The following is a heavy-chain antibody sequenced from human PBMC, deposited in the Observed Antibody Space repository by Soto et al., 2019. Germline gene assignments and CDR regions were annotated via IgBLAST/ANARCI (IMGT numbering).Heavy chain of an antibody. CDR3: AKDPNIHDANWFDP. V-gene: IGHV3-30*18. CDR1: GFTFSSYG. D-gene: IGHD1-1*01. J-gene: IGHJ5*02. Sequence: PGGSLRLSCAASGFTFSSYGMHWVRQAPGKGLEWVAVISYDGSNKYYADSVKGRFTISRDNSKNTLYLQMNSLRAEDTAVYYCAKDPNIHDANWFDPWGQGTLVTVSS. CDR2: ISYDGSNK.